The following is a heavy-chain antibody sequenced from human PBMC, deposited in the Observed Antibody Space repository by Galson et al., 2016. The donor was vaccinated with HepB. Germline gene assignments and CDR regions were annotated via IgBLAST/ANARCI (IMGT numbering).Heavy chain of an antibody. CDR2: IDWDGNK. CDR3: ARTQLFDYGDNANNWFDP. Sequence: PALVKPTQTLTLTCTFFGFSLSTSGLCVSWIRQPPGKALEWLALIDWDGNKYYSTSLKTRLTISKDTSKNQVVLTMTNLDPVDTGTYYCARTQLFDYGDNANNWFDPWGQGTLVTVSS. CDR1: GFSLSTSGLC. J-gene: IGHJ5*02. V-gene: IGHV2-70*01. D-gene: IGHD4-17*01.